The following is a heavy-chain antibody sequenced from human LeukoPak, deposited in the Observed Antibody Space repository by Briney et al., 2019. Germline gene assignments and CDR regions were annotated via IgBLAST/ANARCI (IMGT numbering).Heavy chain of an antibody. V-gene: IGHV4-59*08. CDR1: GGSISSYY. CDR3: ARLGGYPLSAFDI. CDR2: IYKSESI. D-gene: IGHD3-22*01. Sequence: SETLSLTCTASGGSISSYYWSWIRQPPGKGLEWIAYIYKSESINYNPSLKSRVTISLDTSKNQFSLELSSVTAADTAVYYCARLGGYPLSAFDIWGQGTVITVSS. J-gene: IGHJ3*02.